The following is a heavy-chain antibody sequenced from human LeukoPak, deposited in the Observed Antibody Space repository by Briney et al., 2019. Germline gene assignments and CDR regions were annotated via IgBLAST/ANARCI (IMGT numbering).Heavy chain of an antibody. V-gene: IGHV3-48*03. D-gene: IGHD1-26*01. J-gene: IGHJ4*02. Sequence: GGSLRLSCAASGFTFSSYEMNWVRQAPGKGLEWVSYISSSASSIYYADSVEGRFTISRDNAKNSLYLQMNSLRADDTAVYYCARDPFQEWELKTLDYWGQGTLVTVSS. CDR3: ARDPFQEWELKTLDY. CDR2: ISSSASSI. CDR1: GFTFSSYE.